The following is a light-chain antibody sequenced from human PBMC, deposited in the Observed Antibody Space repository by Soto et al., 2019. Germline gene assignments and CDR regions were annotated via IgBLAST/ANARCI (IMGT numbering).Light chain of an antibody. J-gene: IGKJ4*01. Sequence: EIVLTQSPATLSLSPGGRATLSCRVSQSINIYLAWYQQKLGQAPRLLIYDAAIRAIGIPARLSGSGSGTDFPLTISSLEPEDFCVYYCQQRYSWPLTFGGGTKVELK. CDR2: DAA. V-gene: IGKV3-11*01. CDR1: QSINIY. CDR3: QQRYSWPLT.